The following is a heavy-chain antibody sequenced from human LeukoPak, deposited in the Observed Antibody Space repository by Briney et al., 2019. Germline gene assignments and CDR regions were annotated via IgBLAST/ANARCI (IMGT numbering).Heavy chain of an antibody. J-gene: IGHJ6*03. D-gene: IGHD3/OR15-3a*01. Sequence: PSETLSLACTVSGGSLSSHYGSWIRQPPGKGLEWIGYIYYSGSTNYNPSLKSRVTISVDTSRNQFSLKLSSVTAADSAVYYCARRTGYLNYYYYYYMDVWGNGTTVTVSS. CDR2: IYYSGST. CDR1: GGSLSSHY. V-gene: IGHV4-59*11. CDR3: ARRTGYLNYYYYYYMDV.